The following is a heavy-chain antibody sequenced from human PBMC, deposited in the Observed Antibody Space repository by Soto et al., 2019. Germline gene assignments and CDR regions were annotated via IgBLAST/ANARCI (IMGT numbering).Heavy chain of an antibody. V-gene: IGHV5-10-1*01. CDR1: GYTFTSYW. CDR2: IDPADSNA. J-gene: IGHJ4*02. Sequence: PGESLKISCRGSGYTFTSYWIAWVRQMPGKGLEWMGRIDPADSNATYSQSFQGHVTFSCDKSISTAYLQWNGLAASDTAMYFCARSTRRNLRIWGQGTLVTVSS. CDR3: ARSTRRNLRI.